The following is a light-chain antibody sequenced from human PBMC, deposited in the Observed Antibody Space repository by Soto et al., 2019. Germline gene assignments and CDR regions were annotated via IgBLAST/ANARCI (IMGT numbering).Light chain of an antibody. J-gene: IGLJ2*01. CDR3: SSYATSRTHVA. CDR2: DVS. V-gene: IGLV2-14*01. CDR1: SSDVGGYNF. Sequence: QSALTQPASVSGSPGQSITISCTGTSSDVGGYNFVSWYQHHPGKAPKLIIHDVSSRPSGVSTRFSASKSGNTASLTISGRQAEDEADYYCSSYATSRTHVAFGGGTKVTVL.